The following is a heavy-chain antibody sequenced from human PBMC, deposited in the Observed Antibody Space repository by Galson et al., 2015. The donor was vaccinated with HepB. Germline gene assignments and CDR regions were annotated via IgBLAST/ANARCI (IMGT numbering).Heavy chain of an antibody. CDR1: GYTFTSYA. J-gene: IGHJ6*02. CDR3: ASKVTGTTNYYGMDV. D-gene: IGHD1-20*01. Sequence: SVKVSCKASGYTFTSYAMHWVRQAPGQRLEWMGWINAGNGNTKYSQKFQGRVTITRDTSASTAYMELSSLRSEDTAVYYCASKVTGTTNYYGMDVWGQGTTVTVSS. V-gene: IGHV1-3*01. CDR2: INAGNGNT.